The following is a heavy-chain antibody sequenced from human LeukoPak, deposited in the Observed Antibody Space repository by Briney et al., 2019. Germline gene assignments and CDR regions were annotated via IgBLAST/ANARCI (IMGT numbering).Heavy chain of an antibody. J-gene: IGHJ4*02. CDR1: GGSINSYY. V-gene: IGHV4-4*07. CDR2: IYSSGST. D-gene: IGHD4-23*01. CDR3: ARGGKATVVTM. Sequence: SETMSLTCTVSGGSINSYYWSWIRQPAGKGLEWIGRIYSSGSTNYNPSLKSRVSMSVDTSKNQFSLKLTSVTAADTAVYYCARGGKATVVTMWGQGILVTVSS.